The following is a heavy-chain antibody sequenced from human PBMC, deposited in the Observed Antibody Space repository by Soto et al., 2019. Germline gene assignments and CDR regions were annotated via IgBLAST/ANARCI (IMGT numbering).Heavy chain of an antibody. D-gene: IGHD4-17*01. CDR2: LYASDRK. J-gene: IGHJ3*01. CDR1: GFTVSSHY. CDR3: AKTVTSLIAFDD. V-gene: IGHV3-53*02. Sequence: EVQLVETGGGLIQPGGSLRLSCAASGFTVSSHYMSWVRQTPGKGLGWVSILYASDRKFYADSVEGRFTISRDNSKNTVYLQLNSLRADDAAVYYCAKTVTSLIAFDDWCQGTMVTVSS.